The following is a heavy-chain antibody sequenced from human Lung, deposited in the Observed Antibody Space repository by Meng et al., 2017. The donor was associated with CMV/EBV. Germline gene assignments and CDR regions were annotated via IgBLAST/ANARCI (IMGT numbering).Heavy chain of an antibody. J-gene: IGHJ4*02. V-gene: IGHV4-4*02. CDR3: ASFPPPGKQWLVTDY. CDR1: GGSISSSNW. D-gene: IGHD6-19*01. CDR2: IYHSGST. Sequence: GQLQGSGPGLVQPSGPLSLTCAVSGGSISSSNWWSWVRQPPGKGLEWIGEIYHSGSTNYNPSLKSRVTISVDKSKNQFSLKLSSVTAADTAVYYCASFPPPGKQWLVTDYWGQGTLVTVSS.